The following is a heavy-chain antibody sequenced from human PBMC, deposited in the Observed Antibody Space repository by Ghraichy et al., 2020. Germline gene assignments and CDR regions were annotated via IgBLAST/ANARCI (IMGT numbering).Heavy chain of an antibody. CDR2: IYHSGST. J-gene: IGHJ4*02. V-gene: IGHV4-4*02. D-gene: IGHD3-22*01. CDR3: ARQYYYDSSGYYYFDY. CDR1: GGSISSSNW. Sequence: SETLSLTCAVSGGSISSSNWWSWVRQPPGKGLEWIGEIYHSGSTNYNPSLKSRVTISVDKSKNQFSLKLSSVTAADTAVYYCARQYYYDSSGYYYFDYWGQGTLVTVSS.